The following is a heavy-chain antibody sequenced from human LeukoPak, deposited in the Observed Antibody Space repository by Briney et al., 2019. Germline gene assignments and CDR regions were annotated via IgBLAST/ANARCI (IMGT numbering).Heavy chain of an antibody. CDR3: TRQTAVAGTPGYYYYAMDV. D-gene: IGHD6-19*01. V-gene: IGHV4-39*01. CDR2: MCYSGST. CDR1: GGSITSSSYY. Sequence: PSETLSLTCTVSGGSITSSSYYWGWIRQPPGKGLEWLGSMCYSGSTYDNPSLKGRVTMSVDTSKNQFSLNLSSVTAADTALYYCTRQTAVAGTPGYYYYAMDVWGQGTTVTVSS. J-gene: IGHJ6*02.